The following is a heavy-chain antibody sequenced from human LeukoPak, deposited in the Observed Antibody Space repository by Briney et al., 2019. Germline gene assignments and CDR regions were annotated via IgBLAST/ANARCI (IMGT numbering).Heavy chain of an antibody. J-gene: IGHJ4*02. CDR3: VKQPGAVVYSGATLSRH. V-gene: IGHV3-23*01. CDR1: GFTFSSYA. D-gene: IGHD1-26*01. Sequence: GGSLRLSCAASGFTFSSYAMSWVRQAPGKGLEWVSTISGSGASTYYADSVKGRFTISRDNSKNTLYLQMNSLRAEDTSEYDCVKQPGAVVYSGATLSRHWGQGTLVTVSS. CDR2: ISGSGAST.